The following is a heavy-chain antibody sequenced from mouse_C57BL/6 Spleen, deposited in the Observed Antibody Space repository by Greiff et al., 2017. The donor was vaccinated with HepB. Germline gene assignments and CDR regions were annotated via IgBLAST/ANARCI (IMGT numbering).Heavy chain of an antibody. CDR2: IYPGDGDT. J-gene: IGHJ2*01. Sequence: VQLQESGPELVKPGASVKISCKASGYAFSSSWMNWVKQRPGKGLEWIGRIYPGDGDTNYNGKFKGKATLTADKSSSTAYMQLSSLTSEDSAVYFCARSGIYYDYASDYWGQGTTLTVSS. CDR1: GYAFSSSW. V-gene: IGHV1-82*01. CDR3: ARSGIYYDYASDY. D-gene: IGHD2-4*01.